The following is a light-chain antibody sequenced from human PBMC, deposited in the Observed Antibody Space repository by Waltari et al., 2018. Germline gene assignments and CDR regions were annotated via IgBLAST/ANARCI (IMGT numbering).Light chain of an antibody. J-gene: IGKJ4*01. V-gene: IGKV2D-29*01. CDR1: QSPLHATGQIS. CDR2: EVS. CDR3: LQSIELPS. Sequence: VVTQTPHFLSVSPGQTASISCKSTQSPLHATGQISLSWYVQRPGLAPRLLIYEVSKRFSGVPDKFSGSGSGTEFTLKISRVAAEDAGVYYCLQSIELPSFGGGTKVEIK.